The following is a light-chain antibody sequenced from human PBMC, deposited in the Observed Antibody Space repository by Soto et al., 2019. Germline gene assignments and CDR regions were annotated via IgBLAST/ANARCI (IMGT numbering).Light chain of an antibody. CDR2: LGS. CDR1: QSLLHSNGYNY. J-gene: IGKJ2*01. Sequence: DIVMTQSRLSLPVTPGEPASISCRSSQSLLHSNGYNYLDWYLQKPGQSPQLLIYLGSNRSSGVPDRFSGSGSGTDFTLKISRVEAEDVGVHYCMQALQTPYTFGQGTKVDIK. CDR3: MQALQTPYT. V-gene: IGKV2-28*01.